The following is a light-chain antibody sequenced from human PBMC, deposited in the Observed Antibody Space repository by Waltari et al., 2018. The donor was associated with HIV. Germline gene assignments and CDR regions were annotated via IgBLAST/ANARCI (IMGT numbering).Light chain of an antibody. J-gene: IGKJ5*01. CDR1: PSVSTF. CDR3: QQRTDWPPIT. V-gene: IGKV3-11*01. Sequence: ETVLTQSPATLSLSPGARTTLSCRASPSVSTFLAWYQQKPGQAPSLLIYDASYSATGIPARFSGSGSGTDFTLTISSLEPEDFGIYYCQQRTDWPPITFGQGTRLEIK. CDR2: DAS.